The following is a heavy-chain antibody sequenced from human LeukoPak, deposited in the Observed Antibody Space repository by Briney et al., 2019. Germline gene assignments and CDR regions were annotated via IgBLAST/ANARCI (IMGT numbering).Heavy chain of an antibody. CDR2: ISSSGSTI. Sequence: SGGSLRLSCAASGFTFSSYEMNWVRQAPGKGLEWVSYISSSGSTIYYADSVKGRFTISRDNAKNSLYLQMNSLRAEDTAVYYCARVALVSGPSYGSESEAADYWGQGALVTVSS. J-gene: IGHJ4*02. CDR1: GFTFSSYE. D-gene: IGHD3-10*01. V-gene: IGHV3-48*03. CDR3: ARVALVSGPSYGSESEAADY.